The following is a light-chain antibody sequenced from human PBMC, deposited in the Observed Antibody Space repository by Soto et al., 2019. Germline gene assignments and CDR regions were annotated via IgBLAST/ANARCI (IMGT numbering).Light chain of an antibody. CDR3: QQYSSYAS. V-gene: IGKV1-5*01. Sequence: DIQMTQSPSTLSASLGDRVTITCRASQSVSRWLAWDQQKPGKAPKLLISDVSNLERGVPSRFSGSGSGTEFTLTISSLETDDVATYYCQQYSSYASFGQGTKVE. J-gene: IGKJ1*01. CDR1: QSVSRW. CDR2: DVS.